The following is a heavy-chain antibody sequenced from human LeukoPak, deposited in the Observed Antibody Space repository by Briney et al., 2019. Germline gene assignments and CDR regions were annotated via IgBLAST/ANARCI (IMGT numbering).Heavy chain of an antibody. Sequence: SETLSLTCTVSGYSISSGYYWGWVRQPPGKGLEWIGSIYYSGSTYYNPSLKSRVTISVDTSKNQFSLNLSSVTAADTAVYYCAREHGSGSVFDYWGQGTLVTVSS. V-gene: IGHV4-38-2*02. J-gene: IGHJ4*02. CDR2: IYYSGST. CDR3: AREHGSGSVFDY. CDR1: GYSISSGYY. D-gene: IGHD3-10*01.